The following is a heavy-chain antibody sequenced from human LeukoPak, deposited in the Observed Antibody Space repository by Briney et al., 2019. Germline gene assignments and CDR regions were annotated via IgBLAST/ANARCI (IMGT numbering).Heavy chain of an antibody. V-gene: IGHV3-33*01. Sequence: PGRSLRLSCAASGFTFSSYGMHWVRQAPGKGLEWVAVIWYDGSNKYYADCVKGRFTISRDNSKNTLYLQMNSLRAEDTAVYYCARDRGLLWFGESPNAFDIWGQGTMVTVSS. CDR3: ARDRGLLWFGESPNAFDI. J-gene: IGHJ3*02. D-gene: IGHD3-10*01. CDR1: GFTFSSYG. CDR2: IWYDGSNK.